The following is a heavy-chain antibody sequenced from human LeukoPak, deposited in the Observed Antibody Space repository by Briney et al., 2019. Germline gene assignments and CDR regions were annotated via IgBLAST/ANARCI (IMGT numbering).Heavy chain of an antibody. Sequence: ETLSLTCAVYGGSFSGYYWSWVRQAPGKGLEWVSVIYSGGSTYYADSVKGRFTISRDNSKNTLYLQMNSLRAEDTAVYYCAGTILTGYYHFDYWGQGTLVTVSS. CDR1: GGSFSGYY. V-gene: IGHV3-53*01. CDR2: IYSGGST. D-gene: IGHD3-9*01. J-gene: IGHJ4*02. CDR3: AGTILTGYYHFDY.